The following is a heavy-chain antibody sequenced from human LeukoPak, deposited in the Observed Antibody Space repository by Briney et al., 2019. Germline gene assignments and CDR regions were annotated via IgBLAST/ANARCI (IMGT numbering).Heavy chain of an antibody. CDR3: ASTYYYDSSGYYRYDY. V-gene: IGHV1-69*02. Sequence: SVKVSCKASGGTFSSYTISWVRQAPGQGLEWMGRIIPILGIANYAQKFQGRVTITADNSTSTAYMELSSLRSEDTAVYYCASTYYYDSSGYYRYDYWGQGTLVTVSS. J-gene: IGHJ4*02. D-gene: IGHD3-22*01. CDR1: GGTFSSYT. CDR2: IIPILGIA.